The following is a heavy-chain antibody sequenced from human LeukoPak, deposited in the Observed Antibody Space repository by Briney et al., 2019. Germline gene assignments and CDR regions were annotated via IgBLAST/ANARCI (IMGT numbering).Heavy chain of an antibody. CDR2: IYHSGST. J-gene: IGHJ4*02. CDR1: GGSISSSNW. V-gene: IGHV4-4*02. CDR3: ARGLRYFDWLLGY. Sequence: SETLSLTCAVSGGSISSSNWWSWVRQPPGKGLEWIGEIYHSGSTNYNPSLKSRVTISVDTSKNQFSLKLSSVTAADTAVYYCARGLRYFDWLLGYWGQGTLVTVSS. D-gene: IGHD3-9*01.